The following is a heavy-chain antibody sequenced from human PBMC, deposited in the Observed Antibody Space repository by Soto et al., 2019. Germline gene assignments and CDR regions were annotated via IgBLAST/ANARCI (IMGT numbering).Heavy chain of an antibody. CDR2: ISGSGST. V-gene: IGHV3-23*01. Sequence: EVQLLESGGGLEQPGGSLRLSCAASGFTFSDYGMSWVRQAPGKGLEWVSAISGSGSTFYADSVKGRFTISRDNSKNTLYLQMNSLRAEDTAVYYCAKAEGSMIVEEYYFDYWGQGTLVTVSS. J-gene: IGHJ4*02. CDR3: AKAEGSMIVEEYYFDY. D-gene: IGHD3-22*01. CDR1: GFTFSDYG.